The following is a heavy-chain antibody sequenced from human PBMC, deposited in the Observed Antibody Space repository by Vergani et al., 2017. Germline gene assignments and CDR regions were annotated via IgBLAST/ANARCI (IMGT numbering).Heavy chain of an antibody. J-gene: IGHJ6*02. CDR2: INPKSGGT. V-gene: IGHV1-2*02. Sequence: QVQLVQSGAEVKKPGASVKVSCKASGYTFTGYYMHWVRQAPGQGLEWMGWINPKSGGTNYAQKFQGRVTMTRDTSISTAYMELSRLRADDTAVYYCALAEYYDYGMDVWGQGTTVTVSS. CDR3: ALAEYYDYGMDV. D-gene: IGHD6-19*01. CDR1: GYTFTGYY.